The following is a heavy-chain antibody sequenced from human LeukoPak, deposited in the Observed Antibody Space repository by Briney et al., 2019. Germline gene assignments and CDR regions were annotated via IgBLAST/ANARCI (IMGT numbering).Heavy chain of an antibody. CDR3: ARDRGGYDYFDY. CDR2: IYYSGST. Sequence: PLETLSLTCTVSGGSISSYYWSWIRQPPGKGLEWIGYIYYSGSTYYNPSLKSRVTISVDTSKNQFSLKLSSVTAADTAVYYCARDRGGYDYFDYWGQGTLVTVSS. J-gene: IGHJ4*02. V-gene: IGHV4-59*12. CDR1: GGSISSYY. D-gene: IGHD5-12*01.